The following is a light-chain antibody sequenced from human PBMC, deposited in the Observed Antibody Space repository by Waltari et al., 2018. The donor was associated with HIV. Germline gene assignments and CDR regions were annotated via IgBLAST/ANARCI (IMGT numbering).Light chain of an antibody. Sequence: DIQMTQSPSSVSVSVGDRVTITCRASQGFGNLVAWFQQKPGRAPKSLIYAASSLHAGVPSKFSGSGSETHFTLTISSLQPEDFGTYYCQQYKTYPFTFGPGTKVDFK. J-gene: IGKJ3*01. CDR3: QQYKTYPFT. V-gene: IGKV1-16*02. CDR1: QGFGNL. CDR2: AAS.